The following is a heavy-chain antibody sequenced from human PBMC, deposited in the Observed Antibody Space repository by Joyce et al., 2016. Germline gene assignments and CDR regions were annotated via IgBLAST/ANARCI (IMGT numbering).Heavy chain of an antibody. CDR2: IWYDGNKK. CDR3: ARGAMVRGVDVDY. Sequence: QVQLVESGGGVVQPGRSMRLSCAASGVNFSSLGMHWVRRAPGKSLKCGAVIWYDGNKKDYAAAVKGRVTISRDNAQNSCYLQMNSLRVEDTAVYYCARGAMVRGVDVDYWGQGTLVTVSS. D-gene: IGHD3-10*01. J-gene: IGHJ4*02. V-gene: IGHV3-33*04. CDR1: GVNFSSLG.